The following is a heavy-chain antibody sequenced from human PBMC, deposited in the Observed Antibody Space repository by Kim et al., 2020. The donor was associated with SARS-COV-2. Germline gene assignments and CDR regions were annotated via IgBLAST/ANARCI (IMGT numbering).Heavy chain of an antibody. CDR3: ARGFSVTTFDD. D-gene: IGHD4-17*01. Sequence: YYPDAVKGRFTISRDKSKNTLYLQMNSLRAEDTAVYYCARGFSVTTFDDWGQGTLVTVSS. J-gene: IGHJ4*02. V-gene: IGHV3-66*01.